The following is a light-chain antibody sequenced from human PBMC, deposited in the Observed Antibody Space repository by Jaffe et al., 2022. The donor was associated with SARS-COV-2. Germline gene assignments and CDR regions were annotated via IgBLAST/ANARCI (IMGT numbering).Light chain of an antibody. CDR1: DIGRRS. CDR2: FDS. J-gene: IGLJ2*01. CDR3: QVWGRTNDHPV. Sequence: SYVLTQAPSLSVAPGETARITCGGDDIGRRSVHWYQHKPGQAPILVMSFDSDRPSGIPDRISGSNSGSTATLIISRVEAGDEADYYCQVWGRTNDHPVFGGGTKVTVL. V-gene: IGLV3-21*04.